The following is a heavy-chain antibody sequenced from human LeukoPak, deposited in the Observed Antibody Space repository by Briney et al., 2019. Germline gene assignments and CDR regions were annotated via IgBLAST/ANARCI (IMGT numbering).Heavy chain of an antibody. J-gene: IGHJ3*02. D-gene: IGHD5-18*01. CDR3: ARDRAAMVWDDAFDI. CDR1: GFTFSSYA. V-gene: IGHV3-30*04. Sequence: QAGGSLRLSCAASGFTFSSYAMHWVRQAPGKGLEWVAVISYDGSNKYYADSVKGRFTISRDSSKNTLYLQMNSLRAEDTAVYYCARDRAAMVWDDAFDIWGQGTMVTVSS. CDR2: ISYDGSNK.